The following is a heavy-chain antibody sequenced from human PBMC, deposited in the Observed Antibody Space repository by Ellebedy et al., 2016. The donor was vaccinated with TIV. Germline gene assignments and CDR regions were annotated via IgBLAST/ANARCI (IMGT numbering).Heavy chain of an antibody. J-gene: IGHJ4*02. V-gene: IGHV3-23*01. CDR1: VFTFSTSV. CDR2: ITGSGDNA. Sequence: PGGSLRLSCEASVFTFSTSVMNWVRQAPGKGLEWVASITGSGDNAFYADSVRGRVTISRDNSKNTLFLQMNSRRAEDTAVYYCAIARPITGSYHGDYFDSWGQGTLVTVAS. D-gene: IGHD3-10*01. CDR3: AIARPITGSYHGDYFDS.